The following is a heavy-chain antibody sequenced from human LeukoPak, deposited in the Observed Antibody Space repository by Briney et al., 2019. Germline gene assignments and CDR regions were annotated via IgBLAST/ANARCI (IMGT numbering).Heavy chain of an antibody. CDR2: ISYDGSNK. CDR1: GFTFDTYA. V-gene: IGHV3-30*04. CDR3: ARDGYYYDSSGYLDY. Sequence: GGSLRLSCAASGFTFDTYAMSWVRQAPGKGLEWVAVISYDGSNKYYADSVKGRFTISRDNSKNTLYLQMNSLRAEDTAVYYCARDGYYYDSSGYLDYWSQGTLVTVSS. J-gene: IGHJ4*02. D-gene: IGHD3-22*01.